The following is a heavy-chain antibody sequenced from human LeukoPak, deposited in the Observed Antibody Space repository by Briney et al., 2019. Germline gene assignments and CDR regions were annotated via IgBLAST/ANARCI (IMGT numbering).Heavy chain of an antibody. V-gene: IGHV1-69*13. J-gene: IGHJ5*02. CDR2: IIPIFGTA. CDR1: GGTFSSYA. Sequence: SAKVSCKASGGTFSSYAISWVRQAPGQGLEWMGGIIPIFGTANYAQKFQGRVTITADESTSTAYMELSSLRSEDTAVYYCARAPSPTSMVRGVIGWFDPWGQGTLVTVSS. D-gene: IGHD3-10*01. CDR3: ARAPSPTSMVRGVIGWFDP.